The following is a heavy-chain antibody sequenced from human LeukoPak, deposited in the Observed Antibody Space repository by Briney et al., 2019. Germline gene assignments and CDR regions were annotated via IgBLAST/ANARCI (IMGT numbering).Heavy chain of an antibody. V-gene: IGHV1-24*01. Sequence: ASVKVSCKVSGYTLTELSMHWVRQAPGKGLEWMGGFDPEDGETIYAQKFQGRVTMTEDTSTDTAYMELSSLGSEDTAVYYCATDLGQPNYFDYWGQGTLVTVSS. CDR2: FDPEDGET. J-gene: IGHJ4*02. CDR1: GYTLTELS. CDR3: ATDLGQPNYFDY.